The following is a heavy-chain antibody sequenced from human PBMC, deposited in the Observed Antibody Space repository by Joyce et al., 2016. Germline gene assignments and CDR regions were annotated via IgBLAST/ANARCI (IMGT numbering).Heavy chain of an antibody. Sequence: QVQLQQSGPRLVKPSQTLSLTCAISGDCVSSDRAAWYWIRQSPSSGLEGLGMTYYRSKWYTDYAVSVKSRITINPDTSKNQFSLQLNSVTPEDTAVYYCARHPPRVAVTGYYFDYWGQGTLVTVSS. D-gene: IGHD6-19*01. CDR1: GDCVSSDRAA. V-gene: IGHV6-1*01. CDR2: TYYRSKWYT. CDR3: ARHPPRVAVTGYYFDY. J-gene: IGHJ4*02.